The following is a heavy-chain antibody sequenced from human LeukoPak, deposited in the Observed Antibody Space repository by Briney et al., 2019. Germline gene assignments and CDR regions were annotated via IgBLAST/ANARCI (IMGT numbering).Heavy chain of an antibody. Sequence: ASVKVSFKSSGYTFTSYYIHWVRQAPGQGLEWMGIINPAGGSATYAQKFQSSRLTLTRDTSTSTVYMELYSLRSEDTAVFYCARAYGDRLLFDSWGQGTLVTVSS. V-gene: IGHV1-46*01. CDR1: GYTFTSYY. CDR2: INPAGGSA. J-gene: IGHJ4*02. D-gene: IGHD4-17*01. CDR3: ARAYGDRLLFDS.